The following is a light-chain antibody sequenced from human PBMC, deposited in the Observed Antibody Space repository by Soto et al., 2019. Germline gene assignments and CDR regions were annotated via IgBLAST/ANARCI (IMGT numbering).Light chain of an antibody. CDR3: FSFTTDWTHV. Sequence: QSVLTQPASVSGPPGQSITISCTGSSSDIGAYNYVSWFQQYPGKAPKLIISEVSNRPSGVSNRFSGSKSGTAASLTISGLQTEDEADYFCFSFTTDWTHVFGNGTKVTVL. V-gene: IGLV2-14*01. CDR2: EVS. CDR1: SSDIGAYNY. J-gene: IGLJ1*01.